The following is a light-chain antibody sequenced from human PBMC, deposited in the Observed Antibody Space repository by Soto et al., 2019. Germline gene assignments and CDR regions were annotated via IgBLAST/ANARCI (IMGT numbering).Light chain of an antibody. CDR3: QVWDTSTYQEV. J-gene: IGLJ1*01. Sequence: SYELTQPPSVSVAPGETARITCGGDNIGSKSVFWYQQKPGQAPVLVIDYDSDRPSGIPERLSGSNSGNTATLTISRVEAGDEADYYCQVWDTSTYQEVFGTGTKVTVL. CDR2: YDS. V-gene: IGLV3-21*04. CDR1: NIGSKS.